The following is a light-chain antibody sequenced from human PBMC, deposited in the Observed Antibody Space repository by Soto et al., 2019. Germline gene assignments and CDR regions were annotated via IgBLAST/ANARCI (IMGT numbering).Light chain of an antibody. V-gene: IGKV1-39*01. J-gene: IGKJ2*01. CDR2: AAS. CDR1: QSISSY. Sequence: DIQMTQSPSSLSASVGDRVTITCRASQSISSYLNWYQQKPGKAPKLLIYAASSLQSGVPSRFSGSGSGTDFTLTISSLQPDDFATYYCQHSYSTPRTCGQGTKLESK. CDR3: QHSYSTPRT.